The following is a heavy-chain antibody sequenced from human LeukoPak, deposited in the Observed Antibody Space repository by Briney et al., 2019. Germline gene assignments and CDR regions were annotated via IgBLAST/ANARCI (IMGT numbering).Heavy chain of an antibody. Sequence: GGSLRLSCAASGFTFSSYGMHWVRQAPGKGLEWVAVISYDGSNKYYADSVKGRFTISRDNSKNTLYLQMNSLRAEDTAVCYCARAISYYYDSSGYPYYFDYWGQGTLVTVSS. D-gene: IGHD3-22*01. V-gene: IGHV3-30*03. CDR3: ARAISYYYDSSGYPYYFDY. J-gene: IGHJ4*02. CDR1: GFTFSSYG. CDR2: ISYDGSNK.